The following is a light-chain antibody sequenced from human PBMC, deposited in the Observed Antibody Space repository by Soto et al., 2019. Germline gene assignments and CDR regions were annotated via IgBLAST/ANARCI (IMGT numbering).Light chain of an antibody. CDR3: QQYNDWPPIT. CDR1: QSVSSYY. Sequence: EIVLTQSPGTLSLSPGGRATLSCRASQSVSSYYLAWYQQKPGQAPRLLIYGASSRATGIPDRFSGSGSGTDFTLTISRLEPEDFAVYYCQQYNDWPPITFGQGTRLEIK. V-gene: IGKV3-20*01. CDR2: GAS. J-gene: IGKJ5*01.